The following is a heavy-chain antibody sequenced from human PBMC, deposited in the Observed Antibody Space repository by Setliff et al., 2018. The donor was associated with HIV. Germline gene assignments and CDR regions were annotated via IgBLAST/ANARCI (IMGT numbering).Heavy chain of an antibody. CDR3: ARGSRQLTIFGVVFKTNYYFMDV. V-gene: IGHV4-34*01. CDR2: INHDRTT. Sequence: SETLSLTCAVYGWSFSGYYWSWIRQPPGKGLEWIGEINHDRTTNYNPSLKSRVTISVDTSKNQFSLTLNSVTAADTAVYYCARGSRQLTIFGVVFKTNYYFMDVWGKGTAVTVSS. J-gene: IGHJ6*03. CDR1: GWSFSGYY. D-gene: IGHD3-3*01.